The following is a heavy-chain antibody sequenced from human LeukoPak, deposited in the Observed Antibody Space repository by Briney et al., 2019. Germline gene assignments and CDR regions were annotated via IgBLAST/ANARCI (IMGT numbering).Heavy chain of an antibody. J-gene: IGHJ4*02. CDR1: GFTVSSNE. Sequence: PGGSLRLSCAASGFTVSSNEMSWVRQAPGKCLEWVSSISGGSTYYADSRKGRFTISRDNSKNTLHLQMNSLRAEDTAVYYCARDDGYNSKALDYWGQGTLVTVSS. CDR2: ISGGST. D-gene: IGHD5-24*01. V-gene: IGHV3-38-3*01. CDR3: ARDDGYNSKALDY.